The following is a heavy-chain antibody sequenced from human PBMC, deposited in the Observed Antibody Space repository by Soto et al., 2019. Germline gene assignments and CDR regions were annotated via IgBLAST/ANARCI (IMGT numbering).Heavy chain of an antibody. CDR3: ARVGSRSIFGPRLGGYYYFDY. CDR1: GGSISSGGYY. V-gene: IGHV4-31*03. Sequence: QVQLQESGPGLVKPSQTLSLTCTVSGGSISSGGYYWSWIRQHPGKGLEWIGYIYYSGSTYYNPSPKSRVTISVDTSKNQFSLKLSSVTAADTAVYYCARVGSRSIFGPRLGGYYYFDYWGQGTLVTVSS. D-gene: IGHD3-3*01. CDR2: IYYSGST. J-gene: IGHJ4*02.